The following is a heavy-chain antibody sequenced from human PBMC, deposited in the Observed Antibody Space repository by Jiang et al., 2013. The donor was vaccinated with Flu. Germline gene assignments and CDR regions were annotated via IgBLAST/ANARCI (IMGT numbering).Heavy chain of an antibody. D-gene: IGHD2-2*01. V-gene: IGHV3-49*03. CDR1: GFTFGDYA. CDR3: TRDLVRDIILIPASYFDY. J-gene: IGHJ4*01. CDR2: IRNKLYRGTT. Sequence: QLVESGGGLAQPGRSLRLSCTASGFTFGDYAVSWLRQAPGKGLEWVGFIRNKLYRGTTDYAASVKGRFTISRDDSKSIAYLQMSSLKTEDTAVYYCTRDLVRDIILIPASYFDYWG.